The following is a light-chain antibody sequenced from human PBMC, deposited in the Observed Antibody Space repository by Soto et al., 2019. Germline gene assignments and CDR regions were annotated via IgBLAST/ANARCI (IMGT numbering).Light chain of an antibody. CDR3: HQRKSWPRT. V-gene: IGKV3-11*01. J-gene: IGKJ1*01. CDR1: QSVSSY. CDR2: DSS. Sequence: IVLTQSPSTLSSSPGSRATITCRASQSVSSYLAWYQHKPGQAPRLLIYDSSNRATGIPARFSGSGSGTDFTLTISSLEPEDFAVYYCHQRKSWPRTFGQGTKVDIK.